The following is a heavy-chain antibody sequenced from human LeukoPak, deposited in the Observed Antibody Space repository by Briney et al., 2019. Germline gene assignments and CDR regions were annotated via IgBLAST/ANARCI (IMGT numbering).Heavy chain of an antibody. D-gene: IGHD6-13*01. V-gene: IGHV3-7*01. CDR3: ARGGRSSSSDGDFYYFDY. CDR1: GFTFSSYW. J-gene: IGHJ4*02. Sequence: GGSLRLSCAASGFTFSSYWMSWVRQAPGKGLEWVANIKQDGSEKYYVDSVKGRFTISRDNAKNSLYLQMNSLRAEDTAVYYCARGGRSSSSDGDFYYFDYWGQGTLVTVSS. CDR2: IKQDGSEK.